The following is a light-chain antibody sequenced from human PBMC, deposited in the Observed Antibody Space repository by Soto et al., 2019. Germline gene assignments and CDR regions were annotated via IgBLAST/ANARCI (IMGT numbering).Light chain of an antibody. CDR2: GAS. Sequence: EVVMTQSTATLSVSPGERATLSCRASQSVSSNLAWYQQKPGQAPSLLIYGASTRATGIPARFSGSGSGTEFTLTLSSLQSEDFAVYYCQQYNNWPPMYTFGQGTKLEI. V-gene: IGKV3-15*01. CDR1: QSVSSN. CDR3: QQYNNWPPMYT. J-gene: IGKJ2*01.